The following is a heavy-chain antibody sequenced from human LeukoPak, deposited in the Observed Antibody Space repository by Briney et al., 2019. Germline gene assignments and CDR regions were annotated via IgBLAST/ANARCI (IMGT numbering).Heavy chain of an antibody. Sequence: SETLSLTCTVSAGSINRFYWNWIRQSPGKGLEWIGYNSGSTKYNPSLQSRVTVSMDTSKNQVSLKLSSVSAADSAVYSCATNTGSYFAWFDYWGQGTLVTVSS. CDR3: ATNTGSYFAWFDY. D-gene: IGHD1-26*01. J-gene: IGHJ4*02. CDR2: NSGST. V-gene: IGHV4-59*03. CDR1: AGSINRFY.